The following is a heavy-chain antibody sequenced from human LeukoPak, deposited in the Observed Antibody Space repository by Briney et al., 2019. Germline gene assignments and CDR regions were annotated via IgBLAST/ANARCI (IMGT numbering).Heavy chain of an antibody. CDR2: VNHSGST. J-gene: IGHJ3*02. CDR3: ARGRRAYYYGSGSYSAFDI. D-gene: IGHD3-10*01. Sequence: SETLSLTCAVYGGSFSGYYWSWIRQPPGKGLEWIGEVNHSGSTNYNPSLKSRVTISVDTSKNQFSLKLSSVTAADTAVYYCARGRRAYYYGSGSYSAFDIWGQGTMVTVSS. CDR1: GGSFSGYY. V-gene: IGHV4-34*01.